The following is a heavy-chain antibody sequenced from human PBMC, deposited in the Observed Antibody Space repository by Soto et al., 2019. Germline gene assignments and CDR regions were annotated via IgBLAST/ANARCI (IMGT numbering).Heavy chain of an antibody. V-gene: IGHV4-31*03. CDR2: IYYSGGT. CDR1: GGSISSGGYY. J-gene: IGHJ6*02. CDR3: AREGYSYGSYYYGMDV. D-gene: IGHD5-18*01. Sequence: QVQLQESGPGLVKPSQTLSLTCTVSGGSISSGGYYWSWIRQHPGKGLEWIGYIYYSGGTYYNPSLKSRVTISVDTSKNTFSLKLGAVTAADTAVYYCAREGYSYGSYYYGMDVWGQGTTVTVSS.